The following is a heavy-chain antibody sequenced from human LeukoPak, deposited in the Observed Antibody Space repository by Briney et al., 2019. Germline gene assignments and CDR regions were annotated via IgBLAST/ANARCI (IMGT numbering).Heavy chain of an antibody. CDR2: INPNSGGT. CDR1: GYTFTGYY. J-gene: IGHJ4*02. Sequence: ASVKVSCTASGYTFTGYYMHWVRQAPGQGLEWMGWINPNSGGTNYAQKFQGRVTMTRDTSISTAYMELSRLRSDDTAVYYCARGGPLRVVITIGGYWGQGTLVTVSS. V-gene: IGHV1-2*02. CDR3: ARGGPLRVVITIGGY. D-gene: IGHD3-22*01.